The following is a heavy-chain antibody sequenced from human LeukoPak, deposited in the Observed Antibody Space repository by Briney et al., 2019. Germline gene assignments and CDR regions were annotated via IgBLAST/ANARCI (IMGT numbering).Heavy chain of an antibody. CDR3: ARDLYYGSGVVDY. CDR1: GFTFSSYE. Sequence: GGSLRLSCAASGFTFSSYEMNWVRQAPGKGLEWVSYIGSSGSDIYYADSVKGRFTISRDNAKNSLYLQMNSLRAEDTAVYYCARDLYYGSGVVDYWGQGTLVTVSS. CDR2: IGSSGSDI. J-gene: IGHJ4*02. D-gene: IGHD3-10*01. V-gene: IGHV3-48*03.